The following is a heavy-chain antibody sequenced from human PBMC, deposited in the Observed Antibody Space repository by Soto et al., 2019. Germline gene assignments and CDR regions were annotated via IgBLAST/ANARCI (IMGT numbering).Heavy chain of an antibody. D-gene: IGHD3-10*01. CDR3: ARGRQVYYGSGSYYLRTGYYFDY. J-gene: IGHJ4*02. V-gene: IGHV4-34*01. CDR2: INHSGST. CDR1: GGSFSGYY. Sequence: SEALSLTCAAYGGSFSGYYWSWIRQPPGKGLEWIGEINHSGSTNYNLSLKSRVTISVDTSKNQFSLKLSSVTAADTAVYYCARGRQVYYGSGSYYLRTGYYFDYWGQGTLVTVSS.